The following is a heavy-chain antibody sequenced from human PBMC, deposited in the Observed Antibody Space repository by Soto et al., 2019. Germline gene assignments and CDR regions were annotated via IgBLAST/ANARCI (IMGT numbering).Heavy chain of an antibody. CDR1: GFTFRSYA. Sequence: GGSLRLSCGAPGFTFRSYAMHWVRQTPGKGLEWVAVISYDGSNKHYADSVKGRFSISRDNSKNMLYLQMDSLSTEDTAVYYCVRSMIIVVRLIGLDYWGQGTLVTVSS. V-gene: IGHV3-30-3*01. CDR3: VRSMIIVVRLIGLDY. D-gene: IGHD3-22*01. CDR2: ISYDGSNK. J-gene: IGHJ4*02.